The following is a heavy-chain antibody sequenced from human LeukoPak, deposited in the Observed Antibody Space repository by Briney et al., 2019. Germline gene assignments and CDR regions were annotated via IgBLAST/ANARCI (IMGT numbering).Heavy chain of an antibody. D-gene: IGHD4-23*01. CDR3: ARLQLWSSSPRIKYGGNSGKNFDY. CDR1: VGSFSGYY. CDR2: INHSGST. Sequence: SETLSLTCAVYVGSFSGYYWSWIRQPPGKGLEWIGEINHSGSTNYNPSLKSRVTISVDTSKNQFSLKLSSVTAADTAVYYCARLQLWSSSPRIKYGGNSGKNFDYWGQGTLVTVSS. J-gene: IGHJ4*02. V-gene: IGHV4-34*01.